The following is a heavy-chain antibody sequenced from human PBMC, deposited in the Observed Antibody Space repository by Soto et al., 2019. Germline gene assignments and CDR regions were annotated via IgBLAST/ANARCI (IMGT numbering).Heavy chain of an antibody. J-gene: IGHJ5*02. V-gene: IGHV1-69*01. CDR1: GDTFPNFA. Sequence: QMQLVQSGAEKKKPGSSVKVSCQASGDTFPNFAVTWVRQAPEQGLEWIGGVVPTFDTRSYAQRFQGRVTITAEELTGPSYLELSNLKSEDTAIYSWGRMEASLLGGGEWFDPWGQGTLVTVSS. CDR2: VVPTFDTR. CDR3: GRMEASLLGGGEWFDP. D-gene: IGHD3-16*01.